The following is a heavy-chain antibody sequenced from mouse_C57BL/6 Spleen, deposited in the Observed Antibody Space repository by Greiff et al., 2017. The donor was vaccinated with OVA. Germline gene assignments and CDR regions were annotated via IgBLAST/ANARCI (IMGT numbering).Heavy chain of an antibody. CDR2: IDPSDSYT. D-gene: IGHD2-5*01. J-gene: IGHJ4*01. CDR3: ARPRYSNYDTARDY. CDR1: GYTFTSYW. V-gene: IGHV1-69*01. Sequence: QVQLQQPGAELVMPGASVKLSCKASGYTFTSYWMHWVKQRPGQGLEWIGEIDPSDSYTNYNQKFKGKSTLTVDKSSSTAYMQLSSLTSEDSAVYYCARPRYSNYDTARDYWGQGTSVTVSS.